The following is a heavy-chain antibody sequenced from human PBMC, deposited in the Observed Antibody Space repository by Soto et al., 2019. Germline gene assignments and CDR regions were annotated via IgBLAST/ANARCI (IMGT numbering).Heavy chain of an antibody. V-gene: IGHV1-69*01. CDR3: ARGSGTRYGGGDYYYYGMDV. CDR2: IIPMFGTA. Sequence: QVQLVQSGAEVKKPGSSVKVSCKASGGTFSSYAISWVRQAPGQGLEWMGGIIPMFGTANYAQKFQGRVTITADESTSTAYMELSSLRSEDTAVYYCARGSGTRYGGGDYYYYGMDVWGQGTTVTVSS. D-gene: IGHD4-17*01. CDR1: GGTFSSYA. J-gene: IGHJ6*02.